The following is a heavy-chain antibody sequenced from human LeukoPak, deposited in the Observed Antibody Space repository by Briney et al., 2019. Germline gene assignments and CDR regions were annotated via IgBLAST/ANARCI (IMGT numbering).Heavy chain of an antibody. CDR1: GFTFSSSA. CDR3: AKDSGPGGYYYYMDV. V-gene: IGHV3-21*04. J-gene: IGHJ6*03. CDR2: INNVGSHI. Sequence: GGSLRLSCAASGFTFSSSAMNWVRQAPGKGLEWVSSINNVGSHIYYADSVKGRFTISRDNAKNSLYLQMNSLRTEDMALYYCAKDSGPGGYYYYMDVWGKGTTVTVSS.